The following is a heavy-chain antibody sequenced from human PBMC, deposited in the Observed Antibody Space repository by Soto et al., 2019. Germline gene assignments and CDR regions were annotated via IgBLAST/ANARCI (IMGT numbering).Heavy chain of an antibody. V-gene: IGHV4-61*01. CDR1: GGSVSSRSHF. J-gene: IGHJ5*02. D-gene: IGHD5-12*01. CDR2: IYYTGNT. CDR3: ARYDAESGSNKLDP. Sequence: QVQLQESGPGVVKPSDTLSVTCTVSGGSVSSRSHFWSWIRQPPGGGLQWIGYIYYTGNTNYSPSLKSRATLSVDTSRNQFSLRLTSETAADTAIYYCARYDAESGSNKLDPWGQGTLVTVSS.